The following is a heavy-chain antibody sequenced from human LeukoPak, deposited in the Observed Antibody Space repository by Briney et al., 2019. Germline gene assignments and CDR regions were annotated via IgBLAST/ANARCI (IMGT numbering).Heavy chain of an antibody. V-gene: IGHV3-23*01. Sequence: GGSLRLSCAASGFSFSSYTMSSVRHAPARGVEWVLAISGSGGSTYYADSVKGRFTISRDNSKNTLYLQMNSLRAEDTAVYYCAKSGAMIVVVPFDYWGQGALVTVSS. CDR1: GFSFSSYT. CDR2: ISGSGGST. J-gene: IGHJ4*02. D-gene: IGHD3-22*01. CDR3: AKSGAMIVVVPFDY.